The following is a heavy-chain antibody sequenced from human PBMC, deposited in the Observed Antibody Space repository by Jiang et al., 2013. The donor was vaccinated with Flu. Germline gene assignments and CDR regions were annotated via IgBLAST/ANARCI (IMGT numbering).Heavy chain of an antibody. CDR1: RCSINSGNYF. CDR2: CILVEEP. Sequence: LVKPSETLSLTCTVSRCSINSGNYFWGWIRQPQEGWNGLEVCILVEEPTTSPSLKSRVTISGDTARNQVSVMLSSVTAADTAVYYCVSLAHYYNDLDVWGQGTSVRVSS. CDR3: VSLAHYYNDLDV. V-gene: IGHV4-39*01. D-gene: IGHD3-16*01. J-gene: IGHJ6*02.